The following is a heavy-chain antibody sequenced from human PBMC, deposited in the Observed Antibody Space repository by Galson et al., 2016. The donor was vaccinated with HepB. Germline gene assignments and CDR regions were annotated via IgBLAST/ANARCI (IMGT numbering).Heavy chain of an antibody. D-gene: IGHD2-21*02. V-gene: IGHV4-39*01. Sequence: ETLSLTCTVSGGPISSNRYYWGWIRQPPGKGLEWIGSIFHIGSTYYNASLKSRATISVDTSKSQFSLKLRSRTATDTAVYYCARFGGDWGFWGQGNLVIVSS. CDR1: GGPISSNRYY. CDR2: IFHIGST. J-gene: IGHJ1*01. CDR3: ARFGGDWGF.